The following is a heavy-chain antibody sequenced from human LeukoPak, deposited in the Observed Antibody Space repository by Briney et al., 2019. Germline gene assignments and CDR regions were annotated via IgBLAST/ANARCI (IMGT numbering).Heavy chain of an antibody. CDR2: IYYSGST. Sequence: SQTLSLTCTVSGGSISSGDYYWSWIRQPPGKGLEWIGYIYYSGSTYYNPSLKSRVTISVDTSKNRFSLKLSSVTAADTAVYYCARQRSPPYWYFDLWGRGTLVTVSS. CDR1: GGSISSGDYY. V-gene: IGHV4-30-4*01. CDR3: ARQRSPPYWYFDL. J-gene: IGHJ2*01.